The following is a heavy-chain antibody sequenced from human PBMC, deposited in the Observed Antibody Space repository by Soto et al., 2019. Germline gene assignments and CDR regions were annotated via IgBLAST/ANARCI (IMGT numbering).Heavy chain of an antibody. Sequence: QVQLQQWGAGPLRPLETLSLTCGVSGGSFSGYYWAWIRQSPGKGLEWIGEINDRGSITYNTSLKSRVSISVATSKNHYSPNLRSVTAADTAVYYCAREGHDILTGPPGVWYFDLWGRGTLVTVSS. CDR3: AREGHDILTGPPGVWYFDL. CDR1: GGSFSGYY. CDR2: INDRGSI. D-gene: IGHD3-9*01. V-gene: IGHV4-34*01. J-gene: IGHJ2*01.